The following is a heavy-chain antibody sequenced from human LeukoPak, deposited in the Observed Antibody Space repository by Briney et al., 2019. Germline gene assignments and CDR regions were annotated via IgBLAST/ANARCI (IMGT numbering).Heavy chain of an antibody. J-gene: IGHJ4*02. D-gene: IGHD4-17*01. V-gene: IGHV3-21*01. Sequence: PGGSLRLSCAASGFTFSSYEMNWVRQAPGKGLEWVSSISSSSSYIYYADSVKGRFTISRDNAKNSLYLQMNSLRAEDTAVYYCARVSPNTVTTLQYFDYWGQGTLVTVSS. CDR3: ARVSPNTVTTLQYFDY. CDR1: GFTFSSYE. CDR2: ISSSSSYI.